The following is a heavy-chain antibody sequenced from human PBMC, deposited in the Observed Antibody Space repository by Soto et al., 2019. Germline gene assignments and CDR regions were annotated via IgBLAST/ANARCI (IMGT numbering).Heavy chain of an antibody. CDR1: GFTFDDYA. Sequence: GGSLRLSCAASGFTFDDYAMHWVRQAPGKGLEWVSGISWNSGSIGYADSVKGRFTISRDNAKNSLYLQMNSLRAEDTALYYCAKDMAGYYDSSGFGYYGMDVWGQGTTVTVSS. J-gene: IGHJ6*02. CDR3: AKDMAGYYDSSGFGYYGMDV. D-gene: IGHD3-22*01. CDR2: ISWNSGSI. V-gene: IGHV3-9*01.